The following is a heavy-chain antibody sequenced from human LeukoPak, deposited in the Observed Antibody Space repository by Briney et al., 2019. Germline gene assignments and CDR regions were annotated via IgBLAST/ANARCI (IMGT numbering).Heavy chain of an antibody. CDR3: ARAGYYYGSGSYSGFDY. CDR1: GFTFSSYG. CDR2: ISYDGSNK. V-gene: IGHV3-30*03. J-gene: IGHJ4*02. Sequence: GGSLRLSCAASGFTFSSYGMHWVRQAPGKGLEWVAVISYDGSNKYYADSVKGRFTISRDNSKNTLYLQMNSLRAEDTAVYYCARAGYYYGSGSYSGFDYWGQGTLVTVSS. D-gene: IGHD3-10*01.